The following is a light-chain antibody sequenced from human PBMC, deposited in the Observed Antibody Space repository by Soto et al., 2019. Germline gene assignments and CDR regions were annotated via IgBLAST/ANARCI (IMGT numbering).Light chain of an antibody. CDR2: DVS. J-gene: IGLJ1*01. CDR3: SSYTTSNTRQIV. V-gene: IGLV2-14*03. CDR1: SSDVGGYNY. Sequence: QSALTQPASVSGSPGQSITISCTGTSSDVGGYNYVSCYQHHPGKAPKLMIYDVSNRPSGVSNRFSGSKSGNTASLTISGLQPEDEADYYSSSYTTSNTRQIVFGTGTKLTVL.